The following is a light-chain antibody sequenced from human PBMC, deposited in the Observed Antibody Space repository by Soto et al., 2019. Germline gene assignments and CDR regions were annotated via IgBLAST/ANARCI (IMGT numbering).Light chain of an antibody. V-gene: IGKV1-12*01. CDR3: QQAYSFPIT. CDR1: QDIAGY. CDR2: GAS. J-gene: IGKJ5*01. Sequence: DIRGTPSPASASAAARDRVPTTSRASQDIAGYLAWYQHKPGRTPELLIHGASRLQSGVPARSSGSGSGTDFTLSINSLQPEDFATYYCQQAYSFPITFGQGTRLEI.